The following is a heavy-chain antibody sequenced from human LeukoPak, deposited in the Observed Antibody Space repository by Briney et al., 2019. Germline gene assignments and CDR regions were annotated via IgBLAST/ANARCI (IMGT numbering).Heavy chain of an antibody. CDR3: ARLRDGYTDFDY. V-gene: IGHV3-21*01. D-gene: IGHD5-24*01. CDR1: GFTFSSYS. Sequence: PGRSLRLSCAASGFTFSSYSMNWVRQAPGKGLEWVSSISGTSIYIYYADSVRGRFTISRDTARNSLYLQINSLRAEDTAVYYCARLRDGYTDFDYWGQGTLVTVSS. J-gene: IGHJ4*02. CDR2: ISGTSIYI.